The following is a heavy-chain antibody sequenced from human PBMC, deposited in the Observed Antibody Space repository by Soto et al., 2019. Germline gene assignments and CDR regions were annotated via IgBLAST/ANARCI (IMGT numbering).Heavy chain of an antibody. D-gene: IGHD6-19*01. V-gene: IGHV3-30*18. CDR1: TSTFSSFA. J-gene: IGHJ5*02. Sequence: GGSLRLSCSDSTSTFSSFAIHWVRQAPGKGLEWVAVISYDGTNKYYADSVKGRFTISRDNSKNTMYMQMNSLRPEDTAVYYCAKPSSQWGNWFAPWGQGTLVTVPS. CDR3: AKPSSQWGNWFAP. CDR2: ISYDGTNK.